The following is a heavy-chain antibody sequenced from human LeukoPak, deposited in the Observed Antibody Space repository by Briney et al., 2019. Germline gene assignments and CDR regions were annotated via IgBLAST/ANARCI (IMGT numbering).Heavy chain of an antibody. D-gene: IGHD4-17*01. CDR3: ARDVMTTVTQIYYYYYYMDV. CDR1: GVSISSGGYS. Sequence: SQTLSLTCAVSGVSISSGGYSWSWIRQPPGKGLEWIGEINHSGSTNYNPSLKSRVTISVDKSKNQFSLKLSSVTAADTAVYYCARDVMTTVTQIYYYYYYMDVWGKGTTVTVSS. V-gene: IGHV4-30-2*01. J-gene: IGHJ6*03. CDR2: INHSGST.